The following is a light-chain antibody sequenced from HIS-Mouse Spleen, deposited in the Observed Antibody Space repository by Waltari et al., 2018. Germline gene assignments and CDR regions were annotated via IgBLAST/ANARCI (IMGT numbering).Light chain of an antibody. Sequence: IQLTHSPSFLSASVGDRVTITCRASQGISSYLAWYQQKPGKAPKLLIYAASNLQSGVPSRFSGSGSGTEFTLTISSLQPEDFATYYCQQLNSYPPTFGQGTKVEIK. J-gene: IGKJ1*01. V-gene: IGKV1-9*01. CDR1: QGISSY. CDR2: AAS. CDR3: QQLNSYPPT.